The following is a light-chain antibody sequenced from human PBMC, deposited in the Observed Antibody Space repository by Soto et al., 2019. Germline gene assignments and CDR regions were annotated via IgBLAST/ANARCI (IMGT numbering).Light chain of an antibody. CDR3: QQYNSYRA. Sequence: DIQMTQSPSTLSASIGDRVNITCRASQSISSWLAWYQQKPGKAPKVLIYKASSLESGVPSRFSGSGSGTEFTLTISSLQPDDSATYYCQQYNSYRAFGQGTKVEI. V-gene: IGKV1-5*03. CDR2: KAS. CDR1: QSISSW. J-gene: IGKJ1*01.